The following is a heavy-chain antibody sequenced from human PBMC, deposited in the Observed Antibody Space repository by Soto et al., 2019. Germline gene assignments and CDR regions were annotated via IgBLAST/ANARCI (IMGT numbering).Heavy chain of an antibody. J-gene: IGHJ5*02. CDR3: AREDIVENWFDP. D-gene: IGHD2-15*01. CDR1: GYTFTSYY. CDR2: INPSGGST. V-gene: IGHV1-46*01. Sequence: ALVKLSCKASGYTFTSYYMRWVRQAPGQGLEWMGIINPSGGSTSYAQKFQGRVTMTRDTSTSTVYMELSSLRSEDTAVYYCAREDIVENWFDPWGQGTLVTVSS.